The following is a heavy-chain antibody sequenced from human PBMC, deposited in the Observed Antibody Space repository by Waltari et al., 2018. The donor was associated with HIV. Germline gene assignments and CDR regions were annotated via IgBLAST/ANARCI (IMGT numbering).Heavy chain of an antibody. CDR2: IKQSGST. V-gene: IGHV4-34*01. J-gene: IGHJ4*02. CDR3: ARFSGFSSGYYIWDY. CDR1: GGSFSGYY. Sequence: QVQLQQWGAGLLKPSETLSLTCAVYGGSFSGYYWSWIRQPPGKALEWIGEIKQSGSTNYNPALNSRVTRSVDTFKNQFSLRLNSVTAADTAVYYCARFSGFSSGYYIWDYWGQGILVTVSS. D-gene: IGHD3-3*01.